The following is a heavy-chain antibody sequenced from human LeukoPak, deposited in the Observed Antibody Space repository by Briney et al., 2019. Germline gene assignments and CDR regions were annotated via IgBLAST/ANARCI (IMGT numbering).Heavy chain of an antibody. J-gene: IGHJ6*02. Sequence: PGGSLRLSCAASGFTFSDYYMSWIRQAPGKGLEWVSYISNSGTTIYYADSVKGRFTISRDNAKNSLYLQMNSLRAEDTAIYYCVRDATIGGYGMDVWGQGTTVTVSS. CDR3: VRDATIGGYGMDV. CDR1: GFTFSDYY. D-gene: IGHD3-3*01. V-gene: IGHV3-11*01. CDR2: ISNSGTTI.